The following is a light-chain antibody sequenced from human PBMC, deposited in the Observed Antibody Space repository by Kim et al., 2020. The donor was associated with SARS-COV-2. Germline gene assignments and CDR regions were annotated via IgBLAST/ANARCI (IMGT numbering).Light chain of an antibody. CDR3: QQYKTYPFT. J-gene: IGKJ3*01. V-gene: IGKV1-16*01. CDR2: AAS. CDR1: HAIIDY. Sequence: SSVGDSITFTCRASHAIIDYLAWFQQKPGRAPKSLIHAASSLQSGVPSRFSGSGSGTDFSLTIHDVQPEDFATYYCQQYKTYPFTFGPGTKVDIK.